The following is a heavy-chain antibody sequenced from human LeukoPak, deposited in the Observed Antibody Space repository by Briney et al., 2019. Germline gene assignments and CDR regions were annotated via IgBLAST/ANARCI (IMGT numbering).Heavy chain of an antibody. D-gene: IGHD4-23*01. CDR3: AKKSPYGGADK. V-gene: IGHV3-23*01. Sequence: GGSLRLSCAASGFTFSSYAMSWFRQAPGKGLEWVSAISGSGGNTYYADSVKGRFTISRDNSKNTLYLQMNSLRAEDKAVNYCAKKSPYGGADKWGQGTLVTVSS. J-gene: IGHJ4*02. CDR1: GFTFSSYA. CDR2: ISGSGGNT.